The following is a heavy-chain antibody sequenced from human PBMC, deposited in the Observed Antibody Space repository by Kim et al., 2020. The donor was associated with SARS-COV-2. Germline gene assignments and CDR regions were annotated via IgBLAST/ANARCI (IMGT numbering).Heavy chain of an antibody. J-gene: IGHJ4*02. Sequence: GGSLRLSCAASGFTFSSYAMSWVRQAPGKGLEWVSAISGSGGSTYYADSVKGRFTISRDNSKNTLYLQMNSLRAEDTAVYYCAKDPNYSGSYYSPFDYWGQGTLVTVSS. D-gene: IGHD1-26*01. CDR3: AKDPNYSGSYYSPFDY. CDR1: GFTFSSYA. V-gene: IGHV3-23*01. CDR2: ISGSGGST.